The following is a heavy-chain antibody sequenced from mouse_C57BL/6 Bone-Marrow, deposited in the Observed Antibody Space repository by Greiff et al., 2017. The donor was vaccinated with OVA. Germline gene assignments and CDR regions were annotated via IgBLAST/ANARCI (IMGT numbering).Heavy chain of an antibody. D-gene: IGHD2-12*01. V-gene: IGHV1-53*01. J-gene: IGHJ4*01. CDR1: GYTFTSYW. CDR3: ARLEDSYSYYYAMDY. Sequence: QVQLQQPGTELVKPGASVKLSCKASGYTFTSYWMHWVKQRPGQGLEWIGNINPSNGGTNYNEKFKSKATLTVDKSSSTAYMQLISLTSEDSAVYYCARLEDSYSYYYAMDYWGQGTSVTVSS. CDR2: INPSNGGT.